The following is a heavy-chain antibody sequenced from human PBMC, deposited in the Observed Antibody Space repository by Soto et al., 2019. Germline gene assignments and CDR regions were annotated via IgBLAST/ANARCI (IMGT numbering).Heavy chain of an antibody. V-gene: IGHV1-18*01. J-gene: IGHJ6*02. Sequence: ASVSVPCKASGYTFTSYGISWVRQAPGQGLEWMRWISAYNGNTNYAQKLQGRVTMTTDTTTSTAYMELRSLRSDDTAVYYCARASGSSWYXXYYGMDVWGQGTTVTVSS. D-gene: IGHD6-13*01. CDR2: ISAYNGNT. CDR3: ARASGSSWYXXYYGMDV. CDR1: GYTFTSYG.